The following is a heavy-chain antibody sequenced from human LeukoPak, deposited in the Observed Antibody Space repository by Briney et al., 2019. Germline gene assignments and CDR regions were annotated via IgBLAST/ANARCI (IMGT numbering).Heavy chain of an antibody. J-gene: IGHJ4*02. CDR3: ARVRGGGYSGYDPYYFDY. CDR2: ISSSGSTI. V-gene: IGHV3-48*04. Sequence: GGSLRLSCAASGFTFSSYNMNWVRQAPGKGLEWVSYISSSGSTIYYADSVKGRFTISRDNAKNSLYLQMNSLRAEDTAVYYCARVRGGGYSGYDPYYFDYWGQGTLVTVSS. D-gene: IGHD5-12*01. CDR1: GFTFSSYN.